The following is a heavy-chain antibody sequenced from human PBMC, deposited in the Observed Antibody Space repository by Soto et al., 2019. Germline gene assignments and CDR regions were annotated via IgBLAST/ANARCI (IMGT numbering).Heavy chain of an antibody. J-gene: IGHJ3*02. CDR1: GFTFSSYN. CDR3: ARIKSSGWQNDAFDI. Sequence: EVQLVESGGGLVKPGGSLRLSCAASGFTFSSYNMNWVRQAPGKGLEWVSSISSSSSYIYYADSVKGRFTISRDNAKNSLYLQMNSLRAEDTAVYYCARIKSSGWQNDAFDIWGQGTMVTVSS. CDR2: ISSSSSYI. D-gene: IGHD6-19*01. V-gene: IGHV3-21*01.